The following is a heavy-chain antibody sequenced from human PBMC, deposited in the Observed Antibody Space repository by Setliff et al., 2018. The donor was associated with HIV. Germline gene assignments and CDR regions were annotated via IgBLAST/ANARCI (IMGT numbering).Heavy chain of an antibody. V-gene: IGHV4-39*01. Sequence: SETLSLTCTVSGGSISSNSYYWGWIRQPPGKGLEWIGSIYYSGSTYYNPSLKSRVTISVDTSKDQFSLKLSSVTAADTAVYYCARQGGYSGYGFYYYYYYMDVWGKGTTVTSP. CDR1: GGSISSNSYY. CDR2: IYYSGST. J-gene: IGHJ6*03. CDR3: ARQGGYSGYGFYYYYYYMDV. D-gene: IGHD5-12*01.